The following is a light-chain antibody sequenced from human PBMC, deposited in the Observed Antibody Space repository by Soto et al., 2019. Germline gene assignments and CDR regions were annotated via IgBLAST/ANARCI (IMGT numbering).Light chain of an antibody. J-gene: IGKJ5*01. Sequence: EIVLPQFPATRSLSPGESPTLSSRATRRVSSNLAWFQQKPGQAPRLLFYDASSRPTDIPARFSGSGSGTDFTLTISSLEPEDFALYYCQQRSNWPITFGQGTRLEIK. CDR2: DAS. CDR1: RRVSSN. CDR3: QQRSNWPIT. V-gene: IGKV3-11*01.